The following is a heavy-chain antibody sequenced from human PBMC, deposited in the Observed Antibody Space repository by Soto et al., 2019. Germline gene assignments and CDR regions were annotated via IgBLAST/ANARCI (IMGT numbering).Heavy chain of an antibody. CDR3: ATLSPFGVTVFGVVTWFDP. D-gene: IGHD3-3*01. CDR2: FDPEDGKT. CDR1: GYTLTEVS. Sequence: GASVKVSCKVSGYTLTEVSIHWVRQVPGKGLEWMGGFDPEDGKTIYAQRFQGRVTMTEDTSTDTAYMELSSLRSEDTAMYYCATLSPFGVTVFGVVTWFDPWGQGTLVTVSS. V-gene: IGHV1-24*01. J-gene: IGHJ5*02.